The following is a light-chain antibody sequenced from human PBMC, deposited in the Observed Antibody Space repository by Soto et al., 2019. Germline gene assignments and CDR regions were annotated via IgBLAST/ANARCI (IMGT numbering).Light chain of an antibody. CDR2: GVT. CDR3: CSYAGSSTLV. V-gene: IGLV2-23*02. CDR1: NSDIGGYNS. Sequence: QSALTQPASVSGSPGQSITISCTGSNSDIGGYNSVSWYQQHPGKAPKLLIFGVTNRPSGVSDRFSGSKSGNTASLTISALQAEDEADYYCCSYAGSSTLVFGGGTKLTVL. J-gene: IGLJ3*02.